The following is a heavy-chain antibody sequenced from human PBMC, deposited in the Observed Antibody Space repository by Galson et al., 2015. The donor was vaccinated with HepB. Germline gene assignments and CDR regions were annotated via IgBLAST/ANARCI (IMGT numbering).Heavy chain of an antibody. CDR3: ARGRYCSSTSCYGGGYHYYYMDV. Sequence: SLRLSCAASGFTFSDHYMDWVRQAPGKGLEWIGRIKNKANSYTTDYAASVRGRFTISRDDSKNSLYLQMSSLKTEDTAVYYCARGRYCSSTSCYGGGYHYYYMDVWGKGTTVTVSS. CDR1: GFTFSDHY. V-gene: IGHV3-72*01. CDR2: IKNKANSYTT. D-gene: IGHD2-2*01. J-gene: IGHJ6*03.